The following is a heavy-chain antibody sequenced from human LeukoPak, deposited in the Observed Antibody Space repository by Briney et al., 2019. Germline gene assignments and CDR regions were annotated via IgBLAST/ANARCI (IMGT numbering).Heavy chain of an antibody. V-gene: IGHV3-21*01. CDR2: ISSSSSYI. J-gene: IGHJ6*03. D-gene: IGHD1-7*01. CDR3: AREGWNYYYYYYYYMDV. CDR1: GFTFSSYS. Sequence: GGSLRLSCAASGFTFSSYSMNWVRQAPGKGLEWVSSISSSSSYIYYADSVKGRFTISRDNAKNSLYLQMNSLRAEDTAVYYCAREGWNYYYYYYYYMDVWGQGTLVTVSS.